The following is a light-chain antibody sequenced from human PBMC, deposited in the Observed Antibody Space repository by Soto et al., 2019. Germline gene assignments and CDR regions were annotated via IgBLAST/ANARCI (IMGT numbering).Light chain of an antibody. Sequence: QSALTQPASVSGSPGQSITISCTGTSSDVGGYNYVSWYQQHPGRAPKLMIYEVSSRPSGVSNRFSGSKSGNTASLTISGLQAEDEADYYCSSYRSSSLVVFGGGTKLTVL. CDR1: SSDVGGYNY. CDR2: EVS. CDR3: SSYRSSSLVV. J-gene: IGLJ2*01. V-gene: IGLV2-14*01.